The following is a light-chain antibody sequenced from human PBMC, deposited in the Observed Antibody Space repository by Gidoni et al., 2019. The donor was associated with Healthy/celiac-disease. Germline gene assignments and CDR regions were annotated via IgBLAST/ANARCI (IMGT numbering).Light chain of an antibody. J-gene: IGKJ5*01. V-gene: IGKV1-39*01. CDR3: QQSYRTPVT. Sequence: DIQMTQSPSSLSASVGDKVTITCRASNSISSYLNWYQQKPGKAPKLLIYAASSLQSGVPSRFSGSGSGTDFTLTISSLQPEDFATYYCQQSYRTPVTFGQGTRLEIK. CDR2: AAS. CDR1: NSISSY.